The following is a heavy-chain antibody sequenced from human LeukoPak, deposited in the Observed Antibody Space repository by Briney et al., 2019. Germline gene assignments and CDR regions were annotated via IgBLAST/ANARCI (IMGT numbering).Heavy chain of an antibody. V-gene: IGHV3-7*05. CDR3: ARDPLGYFDY. CDR2: IKQDGSEK. CDR1: GFTFSRYW. Sequence: GSLRLSCAASGFTFSRYWMSWVGQAPGKGLEWLANIKQDGSEKYYVDSVKGRFTISKDNAKNSLFLQINSLRAEDTAVYYCARDPLGYFDYWGQGTLVTVSS. J-gene: IGHJ4*02.